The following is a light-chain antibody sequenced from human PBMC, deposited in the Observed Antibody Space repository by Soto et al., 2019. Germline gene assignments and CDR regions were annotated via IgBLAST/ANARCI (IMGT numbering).Light chain of an antibody. CDR1: QTVSTNN. Sequence: DIVLTQSPGTLSSSPGERVTLSCRASQTVSTNNLAWYQQKPGQAPRLVIYGASSRATGIPGRFSGSGSGTDFTLTISRLEPEDFAVYYCQQYDSSPMYTFGQGTRLEIK. J-gene: IGKJ2*01. CDR3: QQYDSSPMYT. V-gene: IGKV3-20*01. CDR2: GAS.